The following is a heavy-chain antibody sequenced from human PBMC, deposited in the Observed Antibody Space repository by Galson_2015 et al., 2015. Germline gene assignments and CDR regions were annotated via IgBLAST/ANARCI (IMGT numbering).Heavy chain of an antibody. Sequence: CAISGDSVSSNSAAWNWIRQSPSRGLEWLGRTYYRSKWYNDYAVSVKSRITINPDTSKNQFSLQLNSVTPEDTAVYYCARGYGLGSYYREGVDPYYYYYGMDVWGQGTTVTVSS. V-gene: IGHV6-1*01. CDR2: TYYRSKWYN. CDR3: ARGYGLGSYYREGVDPYYYYYGMDV. D-gene: IGHD3-10*01. CDR1: GDSVSSNSAA. J-gene: IGHJ6*02.